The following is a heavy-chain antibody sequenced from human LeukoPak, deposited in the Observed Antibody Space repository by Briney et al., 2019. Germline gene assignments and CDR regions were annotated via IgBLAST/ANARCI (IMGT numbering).Heavy chain of an antibody. CDR1: GYTFTSYD. V-gene: IGHV1-8*01. CDR3: ARASQLRLGIVVVITSGRRYYFDY. CDR2: MNPNSGNT. J-gene: IGHJ4*02. Sequence: SVKVSCKASGYTFTSYDINWVRQATGQGLEWMGWMNPNSGNTGYAQKSQGRVTMTRNTSISTAYMELSSLRSEDTAVYYCARASQLRLGIVVVITSGRRYYFDYWGQGTLVTVSS. D-gene: IGHD3-22*01.